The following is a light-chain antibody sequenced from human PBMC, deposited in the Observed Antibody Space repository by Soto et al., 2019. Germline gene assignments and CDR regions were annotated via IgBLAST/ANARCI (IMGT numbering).Light chain of an antibody. V-gene: IGLV1-47*02. CDR2: SNV. J-gene: IGLJ3*02. CDR1: SSNIGSNY. Sequence: QSVLTQPPSASGTPGQGVIISCSGTSSNIGSNYVYWYRLLPGTAPKLVMFSNVMRPPGVPDRFSGAKSGTSASLAISGLRPEDEADYFCAAWDASLSGWVFGVGTKLTVL. CDR3: AAWDASLSGWV.